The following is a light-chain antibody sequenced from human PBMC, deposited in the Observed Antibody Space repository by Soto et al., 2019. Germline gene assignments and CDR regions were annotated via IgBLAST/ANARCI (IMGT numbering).Light chain of an antibody. V-gene: IGLV1-40*01. CDR1: SSNIGSFYD. CDR2: GDN. CDR3: QSYENSRNHVV. Sequence: QYVLTQPPSVSGAPGQRVTIPCTGSSSNIGSFYDVHWYQQLPGTVPKLLIYGDNNRPSGVPDRFSGSKSGTAASLAITGLQTEDEADYYCQSYENSRNHVVFGGGTKLTVL. J-gene: IGLJ2*01.